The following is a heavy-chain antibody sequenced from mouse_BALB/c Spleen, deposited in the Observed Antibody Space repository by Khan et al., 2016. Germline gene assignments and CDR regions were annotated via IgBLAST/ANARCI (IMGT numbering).Heavy chain of an antibody. CDR1: GFNIKDTY. D-gene: IGHD1-2*01. CDR3: ALRLAY. CDR2: IDPANGNT. J-gene: IGHJ3*01. V-gene: IGHV14-3*02. Sequence: VQLKQSGAELVKPGASVKLSCTASGFNIKDTYMHWVKQRPEQGLEWIGRIDPANGNTKYDPKFQGKATITADTSSNTAYLQLGSLTSEDTAVYYCALRLAYWGQGTLVTVSA.